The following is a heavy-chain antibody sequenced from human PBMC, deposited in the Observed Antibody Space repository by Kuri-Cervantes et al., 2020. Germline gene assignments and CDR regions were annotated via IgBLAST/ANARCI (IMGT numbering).Heavy chain of an antibody. CDR3: ARDSYYYDSSGKRNWYFDL. V-gene: IGHV4-59*01. CDR2: IYYSGST. Sequence: ESLKISCTVSGGSISSYYWSWIRQPPGKGLEWIGYIYYSGSTNYNPSLKSRVTISVDTSKNQFSLKLSSVTAADTAVYYCARDSYYYDSSGKRNWYFDLWGRGTLVTVSS. D-gene: IGHD3-22*01. J-gene: IGHJ2*01. CDR1: GGSISSYY.